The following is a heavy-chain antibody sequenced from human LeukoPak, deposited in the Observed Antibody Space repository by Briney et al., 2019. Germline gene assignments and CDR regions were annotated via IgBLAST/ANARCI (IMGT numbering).Heavy chain of an antibody. J-gene: IGHJ4*02. CDR1: GFTFSDYA. CDR3: ARDCCWNYDY. V-gene: IGHV3-30-3*01. D-gene: IGHD1-7*01. Sequence: GGSLRLSCAASGFTFSDYAMHWVRQAPGKGLEWVAVISKDGSDKYYPGSVRGRFTISRDNSKNTIYLQMDSLRAEDTAIYYCARDCCWNYDYWGQGTLVTVSS. CDR2: ISKDGSDK.